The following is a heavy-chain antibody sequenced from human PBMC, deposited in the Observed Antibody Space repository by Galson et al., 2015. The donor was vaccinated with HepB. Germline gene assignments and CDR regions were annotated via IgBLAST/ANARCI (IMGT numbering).Heavy chain of an antibody. CDR2: ISYDGSNK. CDR1: GFTFSSYA. J-gene: IGHJ6*02. V-gene: IGHV3-30*04. CDR3: ARERLRVQVGGTGRYYYYGMDV. Sequence: CAASGFTFSSYALHWVRQAPGTGLEWVAVISYDGSNKYYADSVKGRFTLSRDNSKNTLYLQMNILRAVDTAVYYCARERLRVQVGGTGRYYYYGMDVWGQGTTVTVSS. D-gene: IGHD3-10*01.